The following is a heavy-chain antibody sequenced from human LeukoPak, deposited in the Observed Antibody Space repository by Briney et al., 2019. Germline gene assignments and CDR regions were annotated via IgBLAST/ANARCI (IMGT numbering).Heavy chain of an antibody. CDR1: GGSISSSSYY. CDR3: ARVGTVLDGGY. Sequence: SETLSLTCTVSGGSISSSSYYWGWLRQPPGKGLEWIGSISYSGNTHYNPSLKSRVTISVDTSKNQFSLKLSSVTAADTAVYYCARVGTVLDGGYWGQGILVTVSS. J-gene: IGHJ4*02. V-gene: IGHV4-39*07. CDR2: ISYSGNT. D-gene: IGHD1-7*01.